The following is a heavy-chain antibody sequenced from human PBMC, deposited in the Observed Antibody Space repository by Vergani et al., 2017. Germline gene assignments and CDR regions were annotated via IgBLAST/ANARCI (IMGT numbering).Heavy chain of an antibody. CDR2: IYYSGST. CDR3: ARGGYYDFWSGYSREENFDY. J-gene: IGHJ4*02. CDR1: GGSISSGYYY. V-gene: IGHV4-30-4*01. Sequence: QVQLQESGPGLVKPSQTLSLTCTVSGGSISSGYYYWSWIRQPPGKGLEWIGYIYYSGSTYYNPSLKSRVTISVDTSKNQFSLKLSSVTAADTAVYYCARGGYYDFWSGYSREENFDYWGQGTLVTVSS. D-gene: IGHD3-3*01.